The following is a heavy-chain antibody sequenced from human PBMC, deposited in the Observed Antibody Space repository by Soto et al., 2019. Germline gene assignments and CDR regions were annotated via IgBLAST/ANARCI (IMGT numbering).Heavy chain of an antibody. CDR3: ARGPDDSDVPRWDY. D-gene: IGHD4-17*01. J-gene: IGHJ4*02. V-gene: IGHV1-46*02. CDR1: GYNFNQYY. CDR2: INLRGGTT. Sequence: QVQLMQSGAEVRKPGASVRLSCETSGYNFNQYYIHWVRQAPGQGLEWMGIINLRGGTTEYAHKLRWRVTLTGDTSTRTAYIELRSLRSDDTSIYFCARGPDDSDVPRWDYWGQGTLVTVYS.